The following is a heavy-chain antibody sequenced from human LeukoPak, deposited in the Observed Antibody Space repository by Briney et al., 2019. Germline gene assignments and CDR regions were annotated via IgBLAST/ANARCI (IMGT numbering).Heavy chain of an antibody. CDR1: GFTVSSNY. D-gene: IGHD5-18*01. CDR2: IYSGGTT. V-gene: IGHV3-66*01. CDR3: ARDQYSYAHAAH. Sequence: GGSLRFSCAASGFTVSSNYMSWVRQAPGKGLEWVSVIYSGGTTYYADSVKGRFTISRDNSKNTLHLQMNSLRAEDTAVYYCARDQYSYAHAAHWGQGTLVTVSS. J-gene: IGHJ4*02.